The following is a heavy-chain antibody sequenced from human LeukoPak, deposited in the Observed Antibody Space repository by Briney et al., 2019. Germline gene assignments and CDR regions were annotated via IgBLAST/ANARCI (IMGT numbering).Heavy chain of an antibody. CDR3: ARRLRLGELSFTPLDY. CDR2: IYYSGST. D-gene: IGHD3-16*02. J-gene: IGHJ4*02. CDR1: GGSISSYY. Sequence: SETLSLTCTVSGGSISSYYWSWIRQPPGKGLEWIGYIYYSGSTNYNPSLKSRVTISVDTSKNQFSLKLSSVTAADTAVYYCARRLRLGELSFTPLDYWGQGTLVTVSS. V-gene: IGHV4-59*01.